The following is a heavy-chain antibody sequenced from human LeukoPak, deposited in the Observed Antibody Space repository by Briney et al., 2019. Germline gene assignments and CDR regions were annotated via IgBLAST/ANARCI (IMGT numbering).Heavy chain of an antibody. V-gene: IGHV3-48*02. CDR2: ISSSTSTI. D-gene: IGHD3-22*01. CDR1: GFTFSSYS. CDR3: ERAQYYDSSGYYYEDYFQH. Sequence: GGSPRLSCAASGFTFSSYSMNWVRQAPGKGLEWISYISSSTSTIYYADSVKGRFTISRDNAKNSLYLQMNSLRDEDTAVYYCERAQYYDSSGYYYEDYFQHWGQGTLVTVSS. J-gene: IGHJ1*01.